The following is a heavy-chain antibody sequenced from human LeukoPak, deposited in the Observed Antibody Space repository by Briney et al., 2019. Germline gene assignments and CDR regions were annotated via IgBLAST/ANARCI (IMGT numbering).Heavy chain of an antibody. CDR3: ARDFDY. Sequence: SETLSLTCSVSDDSITMYYWIWIRQPPGKGLEWIGYVDHTGSTNFNPSLNGRVSISRDTTKNLFSLRLSSVTAADTAVYYCARDFDYWGQGTLVTVSS. CDR1: DDSITMYY. V-gene: IGHV4-59*12. CDR2: VDHTGST. J-gene: IGHJ4*02.